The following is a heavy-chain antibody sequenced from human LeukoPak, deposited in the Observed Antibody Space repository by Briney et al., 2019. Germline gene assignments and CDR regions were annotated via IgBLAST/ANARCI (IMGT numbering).Heavy chain of an antibody. Sequence: PGGSLRLSCAVSGFTFSNYWMSWVRQAPGKGLEWVANIKQDGSEKNYVDSVKGRFTISRDNAKNSLYLQMNSLRAEDTAVYYCARDPNPESSAYYSWGQGTLVTVSS. V-gene: IGHV3-7*01. J-gene: IGHJ4*02. CDR3: ARDPNPESSAYYS. D-gene: IGHD3-22*01. CDR2: IKQDGSEK. CDR1: GFTFSNYW.